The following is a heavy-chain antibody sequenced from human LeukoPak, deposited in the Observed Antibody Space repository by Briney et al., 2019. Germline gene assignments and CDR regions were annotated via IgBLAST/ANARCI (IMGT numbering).Heavy chain of an antibody. CDR2: IKQDGSEK. Sequence: GGSLRLSCAASGFTFSSYWMSWVRKAPGKGLEWVANIKQDGSEKYYVDSVKGRFTISRDNAKNSLYLQMNSLRAEDTALYYCARDGYYDFWSGYRYYYMDVWGKGTTVTVSS. V-gene: IGHV3-7*03. CDR1: GFTFSSYW. J-gene: IGHJ6*03. D-gene: IGHD3-3*01. CDR3: ARDGYYDFWSGYRYYYMDV.